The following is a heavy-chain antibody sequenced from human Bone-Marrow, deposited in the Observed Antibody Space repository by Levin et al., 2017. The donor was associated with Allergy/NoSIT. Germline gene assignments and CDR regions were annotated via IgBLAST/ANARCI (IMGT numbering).Heavy chain of an antibody. CDR2: MNPESGDT. D-gene: IGHD3-16*01. J-gene: IGHJ4*02. Sequence: GESLKISCQASGYTFSSHYVQWVRQATGQGLEWLGWMNPESGDTVFAQTFQGRIDMTRDISMRTVYMELSNLRSDDTAVYYCATYDYIGANWTGDYWGQGTLVTVSS. CDR3: ATYDYIGANWTGDY. V-gene: IGHV1-8*01. CDR1: GYTFSSHY.